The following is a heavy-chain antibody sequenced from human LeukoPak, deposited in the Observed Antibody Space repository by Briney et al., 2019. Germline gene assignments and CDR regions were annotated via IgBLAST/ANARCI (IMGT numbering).Heavy chain of an antibody. V-gene: IGHV3-23*01. CDR1: GFTFSSYA. D-gene: IGHD6-13*01. Sequence: GGSLRLSCAASGFTFSSYAMSWVRQAPGNGLEWVSAISGSGGSTYYADSVKGRFTISRDNSKNTLYMQMNSLRAEDTAVYYCAKDGSSWYVDYFDDWGQGTLVTVSS. CDR3: AKDGSSWYVDYFDD. J-gene: IGHJ4*02. CDR2: ISGSGGST.